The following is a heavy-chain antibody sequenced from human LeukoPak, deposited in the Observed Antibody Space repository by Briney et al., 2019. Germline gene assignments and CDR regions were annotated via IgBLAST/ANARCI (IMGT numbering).Heavy chain of an antibody. CDR2: ISGSGGST. J-gene: IGHJ4*02. CDR1: GFTFSSYG. D-gene: IGHD6-13*01. V-gene: IGHV3-23*01. Sequence: GGTLRLSCAASGFTFSSYGMSWVRQAPGKGLEWVSAISGSGGSTYYADSVKGRFTISRDNSKNTLYLQMNSLRAEDTAVYYCARGEAALIEAAAGTGPIFDYWGQGTLVTVSS. CDR3: ARGEAALIEAAAGTGPIFDY.